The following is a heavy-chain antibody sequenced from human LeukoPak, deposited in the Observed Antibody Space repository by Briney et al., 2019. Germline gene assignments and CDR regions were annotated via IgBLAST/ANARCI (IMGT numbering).Heavy chain of an antibody. CDR2: INSDGSST. CDR1: GFTFSSYW. Sequence: GGSLRLSCAASGFTFSSYWMHWVRQAPGKGLVWVSRINSDGSSTSYADSVKGRFTISRDNAKNSLYLQMNSLRAEDTAVYYCARDKRLVGATGTFDIWGQGTMVTVSS. J-gene: IGHJ3*02. D-gene: IGHD1-26*01. CDR3: ARDKRLVGATGTFDI. V-gene: IGHV3-74*01.